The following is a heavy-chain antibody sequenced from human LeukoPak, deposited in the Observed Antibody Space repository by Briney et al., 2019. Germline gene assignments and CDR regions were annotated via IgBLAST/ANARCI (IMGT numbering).Heavy chain of an antibody. J-gene: IGHJ4*02. Sequence: GGSLRLSCAASGFTFSSYAMSWVRQAPGKGLEWVSTFSGSGGNTYYADSVKGRFTISRDNSRNTLYLQMNSLRAEDTAVYYCARDRGYYGSGTQSAPPLYFDYWGQGTLVTVSS. D-gene: IGHD3-10*01. CDR1: GFTFSSYA. V-gene: IGHV3-23*01. CDR3: ARDRGYYGSGTQSAPPLYFDY. CDR2: FSGSGGNT.